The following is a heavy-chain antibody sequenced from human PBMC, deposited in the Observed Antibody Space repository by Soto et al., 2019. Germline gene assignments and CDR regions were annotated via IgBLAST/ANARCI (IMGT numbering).Heavy chain of an antibody. J-gene: IGHJ3*02. V-gene: IGHV1-69*01. CDR1: GGTFSSYA. Sequence: QVQLVQSGAEVKKPGSSVKVSCKASGGTFSSYAIRWVRQAPGQGLEWMGGIIPIFGTANYAQKFQGRVTITADESTSTSYMELSSLRSEDTAVYYCARKLELTRPTPDAFDIWGQGTMVTVSS. CDR2: IIPIFGTA. CDR3: ARKLELTRPTPDAFDI. D-gene: IGHD1-7*01.